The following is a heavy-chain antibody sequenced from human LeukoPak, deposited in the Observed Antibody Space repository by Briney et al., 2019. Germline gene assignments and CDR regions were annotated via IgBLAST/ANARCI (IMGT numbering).Heavy chain of an antibody. CDR1: GFTFGDYG. V-gene: IGHV3-49*04. J-gene: IGHJ4*02. CDR2: IRSKAYGGTT. Sequence: GGSLRLSCTASGFTFGDYGMSWVRQAPGKGLEWVGFIRSKAYGGTTEYAASVKGRFTISRDDSKSIAYLQMNSLKTEDTAVYYCTRGRSSWYFDYLGQGTLVTVSS. CDR3: TRGRSSWYFDY. D-gene: IGHD6-13*01.